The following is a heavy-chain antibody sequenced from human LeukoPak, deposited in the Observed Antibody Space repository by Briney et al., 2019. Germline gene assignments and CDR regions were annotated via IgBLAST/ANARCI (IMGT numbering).Heavy chain of an antibody. D-gene: IGHD2/OR15-2a*01. J-gene: IGHJ4*02. CDR1: GFTFSSYG. CDR3: ARGPMTVITL. Sequence: GGSLRLSCAASGFTFSSYGMHWVRQAPGKGLEWVANINEDGSEKYYVDSVKGQFTISRDNAKNSLYLQMNSLRAEDTAVYYCARGPMTVITLGGQGTLVTVSS. CDR2: INEDGSEK. V-gene: IGHV3-7*01.